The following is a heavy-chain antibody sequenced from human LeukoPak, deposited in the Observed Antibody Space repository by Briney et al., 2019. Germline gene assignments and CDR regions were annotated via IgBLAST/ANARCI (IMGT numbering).Heavy chain of an antibody. CDR1: GGTFSSYA. J-gene: IGHJ4*02. V-gene: IGHV1-69*06. Sequence: ASVKVSCKASGGTFSSYAISWVRQAPGQGLEWMGGIIPIFGTANYAQKFQGRVTITADKSTSTAYMELSSLRSEDTAVYYCARDRGDYYDSSGYFDYWGQGTLVTVSS. CDR3: ARDRGDYYDSSGYFDY. D-gene: IGHD3-22*01. CDR2: IIPIFGTA.